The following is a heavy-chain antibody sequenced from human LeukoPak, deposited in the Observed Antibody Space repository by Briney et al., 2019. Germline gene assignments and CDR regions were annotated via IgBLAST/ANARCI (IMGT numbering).Heavy chain of an antibody. J-gene: IGHJ4*02. Sequence: PGGSLRPSCAASGFTFSSYWMHWVRQAPGKGLVWVSRINSDGSSTSYADSVKGRFTISRDNAKNTLYLQMNSLRAEDTAVYYCASSGIAVAGTRYFDYWGQGTLVTVSS. CDR3: ASSGIAVAGTRYFDY. D-gene: IGHD6-19*01. CDR1: GFTFSSYW. CDR2: INSDGSST. V-gene: IGHV3-74*01.